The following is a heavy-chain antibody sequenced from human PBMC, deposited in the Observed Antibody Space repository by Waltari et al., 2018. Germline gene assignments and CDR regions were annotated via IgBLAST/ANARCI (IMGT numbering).Heavy chain of an antibody. CDR2: ISYKGAT. D-gene: IGHD5-12*01. V-gene: IGHV4-39*01. CDR1: VVSITTNRHY. J-gene: IGHJ3*01. Sequence: QLQLQESGPGLVKPSETLSLTSSVSVVSITTNRHYWGWIRQPPGQGLEWIGTISYKGATYSSPSLRSRVTIFRDTSKNQLSLKLGSVTAADTAFYYCATYIGASLGTAAFDVWGQGTMVTVSS. CDR3: ATYIGASLGTAAFDV.